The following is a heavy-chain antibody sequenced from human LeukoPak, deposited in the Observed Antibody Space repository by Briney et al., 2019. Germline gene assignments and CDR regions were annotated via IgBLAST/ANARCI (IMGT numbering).Heavy chain of an antibody. Sequence: GKSLRLSCAASGFTFSSYAMSWVRQAPGKGLEWVSAISGSGGSTYYADSVKGRFTISRDNSKNTLYLQMNSLRAEDTAVYYCAKSIMITFGGVIVPIDYWGQGTLVTVSS. CDR1: GFTFSSYA. D-gene: IGHD3-16*02. V-gene: IGHV3-23*01. CDR2: ISGSGGST. J-gene: IGHJ4*02. CDR3: AKSIMITFGGVIVPIDY.